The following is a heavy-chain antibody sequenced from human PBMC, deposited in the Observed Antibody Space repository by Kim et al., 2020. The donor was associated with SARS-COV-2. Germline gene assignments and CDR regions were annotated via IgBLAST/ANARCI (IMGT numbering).Heavy chain of an antibody. V-gene: IGHV5-51*01. D-gene: IGHD2-15*01. J-gene: IGHJ4*02. CDR3: ARIGDY. Sequence: YPVDSDTRYSPSSRGKVTISADKSISTAYLQWSSLKASDTAMYYCARIGDYWGQGTLVTVSS. CDR2: YPVDSDT.